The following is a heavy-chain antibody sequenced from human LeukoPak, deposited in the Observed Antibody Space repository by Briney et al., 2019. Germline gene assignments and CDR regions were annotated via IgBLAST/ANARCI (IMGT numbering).Heavy chain of an antibody. CDR3: ARGSGGSGAFDI. CDR2: ISRSSSTI. CDR1: GFTFSSYY. J-gene: IGHJ3*02. V-gene: IGHV3-48*02. Sequence: GGSLRLSCAGSGFTFSSYYMIWVRQAPGKGLEWVSYISRSSSTIYYADSVKGRFTISRDNAKNSLYLQMNSLRDEDTAVYYCARGSGGSGAFDIWGQGTMVTVSS.